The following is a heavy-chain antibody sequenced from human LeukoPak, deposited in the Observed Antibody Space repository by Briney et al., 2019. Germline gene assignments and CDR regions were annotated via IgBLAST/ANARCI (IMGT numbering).Heavy chain of an antibody. CDR3: ARMAQKLLWFGELSYYFDY. J-gene: IGHJ4*02. CDR2: IYYSGST. Sequence: PSETLSLTCTVSGGSISSSSYYWGWIRQPPGKGLEWIGSIYYSGSTYYNPSLKSRVTISVDTSKNQFSLKLSSVTAADTAVYYCARMAQKLLWFGELSYYFDYWGQGTLVTVSS. CDR1: GGSISSSSYY. V-gene: IGHV4-39*01. D-gene: IGHD3-10*01.